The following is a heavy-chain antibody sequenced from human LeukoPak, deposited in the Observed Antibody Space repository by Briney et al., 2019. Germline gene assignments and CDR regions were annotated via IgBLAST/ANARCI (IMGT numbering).Heavy chain of an antibody. CDR2: IIPIFDTP. CDR1: GGTFSNYA. V-gene: IGHV1-69*05. J-gene: IGHJ3*02. D-gene: IGHD3-22*01. CDR3: ASQLFHLDSSGYSLDALDI. Sequence: SVKVSCKTSGGTFSNYAISRVRQAPGQGLEWMGVIIPIFDTPNYAQKWQGRVTITTDESTSTAYMELRSRRSEDTAVYYCASQLFHLDSSGYSLDALDIWGQGTMVTVSS.